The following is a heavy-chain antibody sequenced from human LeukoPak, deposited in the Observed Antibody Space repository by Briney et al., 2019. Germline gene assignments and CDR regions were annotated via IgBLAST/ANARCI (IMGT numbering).Heavy chain of an antibody. J-gene: IGHJ4*02. V-gene: IGHV4-30-2*01. CDR1: GGSISSGGYY. D-gene: IGHD3-16*01. Sequence: SQTLSLTCTVSGGSISSGGYYWSWIRQPPGKGLEWIGYIYHSGSTYYNPSLKSRVTISVDRSKNQFSLKLSSVTAADTAVYYCASLYQTEYYFDYWGQGTLVTVSS. CDR3: ASLYQTEYYFDY. CDR2: IYHSGST.